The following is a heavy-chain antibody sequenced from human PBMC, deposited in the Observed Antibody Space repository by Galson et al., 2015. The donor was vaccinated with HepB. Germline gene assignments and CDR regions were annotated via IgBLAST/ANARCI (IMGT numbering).Heavy chain of an antibody. CDR3: AKGWYRPDI. Sequence: SLRLSCAASRFTFSRNSMNWVRQAPGKGLEWVSYISSSSSTIYYADSVKGRFTISRDNAKNSLYLQMNSLRAEDTAVYYCAKGWYRPDIWGQGTMVTVSS. D-gene: IGHD6-13*01. CDR2: ISSSSSTI. J-gene: IGHJ3*02. CDR1: RFTFSRNS. V-gene: IGHV3-48*01.